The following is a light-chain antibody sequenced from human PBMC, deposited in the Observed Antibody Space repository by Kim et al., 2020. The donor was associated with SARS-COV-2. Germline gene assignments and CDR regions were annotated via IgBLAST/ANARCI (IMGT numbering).Light chain of an antibody. CDR3: QVWDSTTEWV. Sequence: SYELTQPPSVSVAPGKTARIACAGINIGSRSVHWYQQKPGQAPVLVIYSDGDRPSEIPERFSGSNSGSAATLTISNVEAGDEADYYCQVWDSTTEWVFGGGTKLTVL. CDR1: NIGSRS. J-gene: IGLJ3*02. CDR2: SDG. V-gene: IGLV3-21*04.